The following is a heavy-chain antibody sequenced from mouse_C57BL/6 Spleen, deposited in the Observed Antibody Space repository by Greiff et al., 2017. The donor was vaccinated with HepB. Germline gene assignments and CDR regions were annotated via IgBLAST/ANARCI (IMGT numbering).Heavy chain of an antibody. J-gene: IGHJ4*01. V-gene: IGHV1-81*01. CDR3: ANYYGSHYYAMDY. CDR1: GYTFTSYG. Sequence: VKLQESGAELARPGASVKLSCKASGYTFTSYGISWVKQRTGQGLEWIGEIYPRSGNTYYNEKFKGKATLTADKSSSQAYMELRSLTSEDSAVYFCANYYGSHYYAMDYWGQGTSVTVSS. CDR2: IYPRSGNT. D-gene: IGHD1-1*01.